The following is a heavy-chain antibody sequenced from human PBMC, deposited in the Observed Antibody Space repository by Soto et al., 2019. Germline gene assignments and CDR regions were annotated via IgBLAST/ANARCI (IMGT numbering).Heavy chain of an antibody. V-gene: IGHV4-59*01. CDR3: ALRSMAVVPEY. CDR1: GDSISSYY. Sequence: QVQLQESGPGLVKPSETLSLTCAVSGDSISSYYCMWIRQPPGKGLESIGYLYYGRSANYNPSLKGLVTLSVDTSTNQCSLTLSSMTAADPAVYYCALRSMAVVPEYWGQGTLVTVSS. D-gene: IGHD3-22*01. CDR2: LYYGRSA. J-gene: IGHJ4*02.